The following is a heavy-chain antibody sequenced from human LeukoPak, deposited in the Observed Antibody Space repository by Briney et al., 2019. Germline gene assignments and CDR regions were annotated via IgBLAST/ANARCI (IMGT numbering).Heavy chain of an antibody. Sequence: TSETLSLTCAVYGGSFSGYYWSWIRQPPGKGLEWIGEINHSGSTNYNPSLKSRVTISVDTSKNQFSLKLSSVTAADTAVYYCARGISYSYYYGMDVWGKGTTVTVSS. CDR1: GGSFSGYY. CDR3: ARGISYSYYYGMDV. CDR2: INHSGST. J-gene: IGHJ6*04. D-gene: IGHD3-3*01. V-gene: IGHV4-34*01.